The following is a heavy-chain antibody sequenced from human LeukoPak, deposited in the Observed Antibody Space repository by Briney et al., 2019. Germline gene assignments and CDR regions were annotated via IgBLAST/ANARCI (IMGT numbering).Heavy chain of an antibody. Sequence: KPGGSLRLSCAASGFTFSTYAMHWVRQAPGKGLEWVAVIWSDSTNKYYADPVRGRFTISRDNSKNTPYLQMSSLRAEDTAMYYCARDRLTTVTTFHFDYWGQGTLVTVSS. J-gene: IGHJ4*02. CDR1: GFTFSTYA. CDR2: IWSDSTNK. V-gene: IGHV3-33*01. CDR3: ARDRLTTVTTFHFDY. D-gene: IGHD4-17*01.